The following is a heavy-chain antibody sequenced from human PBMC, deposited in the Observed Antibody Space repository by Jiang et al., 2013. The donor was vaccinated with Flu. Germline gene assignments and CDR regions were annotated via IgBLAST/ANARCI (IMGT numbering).Heavy chain of an antibody. CDR2: IWYDGSNK. V-gene: IGHV3-33*01. CDR1: GFTFSSYG. J-gene: IGHJ6*02. CDR3: ARDTRXGYCSSTSCSYYYYGMDV. D-gene: IGHD2-2*01. Sequence: QVQLVESGGGVVQPGRSLRLSCAASGFTFSSYGMHWVRQAPGKGLEWVAVIWYDGSNKYYADSVKGRFTISRDNSKNTLYLQMNSLRAEDTAVYYCARDTRXGYCSSTSCSYYYYGMDVWAKGPRSPSP.